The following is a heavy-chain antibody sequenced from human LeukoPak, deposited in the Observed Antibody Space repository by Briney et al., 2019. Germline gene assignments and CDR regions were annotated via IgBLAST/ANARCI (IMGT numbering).Heavy chain of an antibody. CDR3: ARIEDFRAAADY. CDR2: INPNSGCT. D-gene: IGHD6-13*01. V-gene: IGHV1-2*02. CDR1: GYTFSGYY. J-gene: IGHJ4*02. Sequence: VGSVKDSCKASGYTFSGYYIHWVRQAPGQGLEWMGWINPNSGCTNYAQKFQGRVTMTRDTSISTAYMELSRLRSDDTAVYYCARIEDFRAAADYWGQGTLVTVSS.